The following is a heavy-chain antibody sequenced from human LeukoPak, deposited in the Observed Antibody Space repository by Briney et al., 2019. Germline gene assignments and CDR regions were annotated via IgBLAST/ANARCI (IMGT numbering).Heavy chain of an antibody. Sequence: PGGSLRLSCAASGFTFSSYAMHWVRQAPGKGLEWVAVVSYDGSNKYYADSVKGRFTISRDNSKNTLYLQMNSLRAEDTAVYYCARGSPAFTSIGPIPYWGQGTLVTVSS. CDR3: ARGSPAFTSIGPIPY. J-gene: IGHJ4*02. V-gene: IGHV3-30*04. CDR1: GFTFSSYA. CDR2: VSYDGSNK. D-gene: IGHD2-2*01.